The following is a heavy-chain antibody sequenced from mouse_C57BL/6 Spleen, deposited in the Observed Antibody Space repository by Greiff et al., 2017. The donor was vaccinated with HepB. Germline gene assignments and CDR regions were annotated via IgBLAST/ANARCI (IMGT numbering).Heavy chain of an antibody. Sequence: QVQLQQSGAELVKPGASVKISCKASGYAFSSYWMNWVKLRPGKGLEWIGQIYPGDGDTNYNGKFKGKATLTADKSSSTAYMQLSSLTSEDSAVYFCARWRAQATFDYWGQGTTLTVSS. CDR3: ARWRAQATFDY. D-gene: IGHD3-2*02. CDR2: IYPGDGDT. CDR1: GYAFSSYW. V-gene: IGHV1-80*01. J-gene: IGHJ2*01.